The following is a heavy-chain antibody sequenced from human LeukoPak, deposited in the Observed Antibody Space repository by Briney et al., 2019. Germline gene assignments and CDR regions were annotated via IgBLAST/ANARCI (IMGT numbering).Heavy chain of an antibody. CDR2: INPSGGST. CDR3: ASGRGGYSSGWYYFDY. Sequence: ASVEVSCKASGYTFTSYYMHWVRQAPGQGLEWMGIINPSGGSTSYAQKFQGRVTMTRDTSTSTVYMELSSLRSEDTAVYYCASGRGGYSSGWYYFDYWGQGTLVTVSS. CDR1: GYTFTSYY. D-gene: IGHD6-19*01. J-gene: IGHJ4*02. V-gene: IGHV1-46*01.